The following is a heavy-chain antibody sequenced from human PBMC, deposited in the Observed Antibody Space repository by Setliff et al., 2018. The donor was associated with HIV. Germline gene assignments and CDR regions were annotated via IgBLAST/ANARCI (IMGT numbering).Heavy chain of an antibody. J-gene: IGHJ4*02. V-gene: IGHV4-61*09. CDR1: GDSVSSGAYY. CDR3: ARDTGSGGDFDC. Sequence: SETLSLTCTVSGDSVSSGAYYWSWIRQPAGKALEWIGHIYTSGSTNYNSSLKSRVTISIDTSNNQFSLRLSSVTAADTAVYYCARDTGSGGDFDCWGQGTLVTVSS. D-gene: IGHD2-15*01. CDR2: IYTSGST.